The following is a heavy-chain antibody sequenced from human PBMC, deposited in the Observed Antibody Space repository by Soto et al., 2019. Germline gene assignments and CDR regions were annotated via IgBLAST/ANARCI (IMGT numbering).Heavy chain of an antibody. CDR3: ARGAAMAAYHYFDP. D-gene: IGHD5-18*01. J-gene: IGHJ5*02. CDR2: INHSGST. Sequence: QVQLQQWGAGLLKPTETLSLTCAVYGGSFSGYYWSWISQHPGKGLEWIGEINHSGSTNYNPSLKSRVTISADTSKNQFSLKLSSVTAADTAVYYCARGAAMAAYHYFDPWGQGTLVTVSS. CDR1: GGSFSGYY. V-gene: IGHV4-34*01.